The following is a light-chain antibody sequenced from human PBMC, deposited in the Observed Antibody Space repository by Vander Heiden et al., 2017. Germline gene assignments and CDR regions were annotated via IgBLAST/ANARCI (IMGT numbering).Light chain of an antibody. J-gene: IGKJ4*01. V-gene: IGKV3-11*01. CDR2: DAS. CDR3: QQRSNWHT. CDR1: QSVSSY. Sequence: ELVLTQSPATLSLSPGERATLSCRASQSVSSYLAWYQQKPGQAPRLLIYDASNRATGIPARFSGSGSGTDFTLTISSLEPEDFAVYYCQQRSNWHTFGGGTKVEIK.